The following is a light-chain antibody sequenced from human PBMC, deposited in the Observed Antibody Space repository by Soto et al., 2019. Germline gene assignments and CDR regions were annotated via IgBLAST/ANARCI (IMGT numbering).Light chain of an antibody. Sequence: EVVLTQSPGTLSLSPGERATLSCRASSDVSSNLAWYQQKPGQAPRLLIYGASTRATGIPARFSGSGSGTEFTLTISSLQSEDFAVYYCQQYNNWPPWTFGQGTKVDIK. CDR3: QQYNNWPPWT. CDR1: SDVSSN. J-gene: IGKJ1*01. V-gene: IGKV3-15*01. CDR2: GAS.